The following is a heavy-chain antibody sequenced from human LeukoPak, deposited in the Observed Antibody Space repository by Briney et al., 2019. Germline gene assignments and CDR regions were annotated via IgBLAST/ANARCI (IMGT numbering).Heavy chain of an antibody. Sequence: GGSLRLSCAASGFIFSGYDLHWVRQAPGKGLEWVANMKGDGSEIHYVDSVKGRFTISRDNAKNSLYLQMNYLRAEDTAVYYCARPAYTAAYDLWGQGTMVTVSS. V-gene: IGHV3-7*01. CDR3: ARPAYTAAYDL. D-gene: IGHD3-16*01. CDR1: GFIFSGYD. J-gene: IGHJ3*01. CDR2: MKGDGSEI.